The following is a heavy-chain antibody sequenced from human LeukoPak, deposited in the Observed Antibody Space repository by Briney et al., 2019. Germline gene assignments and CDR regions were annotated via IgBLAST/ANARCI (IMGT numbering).Heavy chain of an antibody. D-gene: IGHD4-23*01. V-gene: IGHV4-39*02. CDR1: GDSFSSSSHY. J-gene: IGHJ4*02. CDR2: IRNSGNT. Sequence: SETLSLTCTVSGDSFSSSSHYWGWLRQPPGRGLEWIGSIRNSGNTYYSPSLKSRVTISVDTSKNQFSLKLSSVTAADTAVYYCARDLEGYGGPFDYWGQGTLVTVSS. CDR3: ARDLEGYGGPFDY.